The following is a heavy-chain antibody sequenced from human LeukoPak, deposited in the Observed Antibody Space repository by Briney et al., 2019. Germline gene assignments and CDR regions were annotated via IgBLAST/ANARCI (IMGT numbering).Heavy chain of an antibody. CDR1: GGSISSSNW. CDR3: ASSIIRVDDLSPVDY. D-gene: IGHD3-16*02. CDR2: IYHGGST. Sequence: SETLSLTCAVSGGSISSSNWWSWVRQPPGKGLEWIGEIYHGGSTNYNPSLESRVTISVDKSKSQFSLKLSSVTAADTAVYYCASSIIRVDDLSPVDYWGRGTLVTVSS. V-gene: IGHV4-4*02. J-gene: IGHJ4*02.